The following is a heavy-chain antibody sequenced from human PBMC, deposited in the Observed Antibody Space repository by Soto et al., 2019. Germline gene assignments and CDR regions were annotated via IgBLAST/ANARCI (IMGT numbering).Heavy chain of an antibody. D-gene: IGHD2-2*01. CDR3: TTEPLGYCSSSTCYDYFDF. CDR1: EFTFSNAW. CDR2: IKSKSDGGTT. Sequence: GGSLRLSCAVSEFTFSNAWMSWVRQAPGKGLEWVGRIKSKSDGGTTDYGAPVKGRFFISRDDSKDTLFLQMDSLKTEDTAVYYCTTEPLGYCSSSTCYDYFDFWGQGALVTVSS. J-gene: IGHJ4*02. V-gene: IGHV3-15*01.